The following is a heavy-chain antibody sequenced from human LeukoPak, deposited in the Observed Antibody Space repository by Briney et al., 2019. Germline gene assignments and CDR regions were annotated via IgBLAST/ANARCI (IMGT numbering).Heavy chain of an antibody. CDR2: IGIAGDT. CDR3: ARDRRYDILTGPRYYYGMDV. Sequence: GGSLRLSCAASGVPFSRDDMHWVRQGAGKGLEWVSGIGIAGDTYYSGSVEGRFTISRENAKNSVFLQMNSLRAEDTAVYYCARDRRYDILTGPRYYYGMDVWGQRTTVTVSS. CDR1: GVPFSRDD. V-gene: IGHV3-13*04. D-gene: IGHD3-9*01. J-gene: IGHJ6*02.